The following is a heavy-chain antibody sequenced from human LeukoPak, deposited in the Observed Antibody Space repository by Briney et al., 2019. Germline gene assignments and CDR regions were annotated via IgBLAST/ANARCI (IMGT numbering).Heavy chain of an antibody. V-gene: IGHV1-46*01. Sequence: GASVKVSCKASGYTFTSYYMHWVRQAPGQGLEWMGIINPSGGSTSYAQKFQGRVTMTRDMSTSTVYMELSSLRSEDTAVYYCAREGTKLPWFGEVRITRYYYYYMDVWGKGTTVTISS. CDR3: AREGTKLPWFGEVRITRYYYYYMDV. D-gene: IGHD3-10*01. CDR2: INPSGGST. J-gene: IGHJ6*03. CDR1: GYTFTSYY.